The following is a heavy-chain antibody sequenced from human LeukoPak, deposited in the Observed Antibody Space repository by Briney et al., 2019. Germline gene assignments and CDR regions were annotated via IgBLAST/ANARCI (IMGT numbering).Heavy chain of an antibody. Sequence: PGGSLRLSCAASGFTFSSYAMHWVRQAPGKGLEWVAVISYDGSNKYYADSVKGRFTISRDNSKNTLYLQMNSLRAEDTAVYYCVKDQNWGWGHYYFDYWGQGTLVTVSS. J-gene: IGHJ4*02. CDR2: ISYDGSNK. D-gene: IGHD7-27*01. CDR3: VKDQNWGWGHYYFDY. CDR1: GFTFSSYA. V-gene: IGHV3-30*04.